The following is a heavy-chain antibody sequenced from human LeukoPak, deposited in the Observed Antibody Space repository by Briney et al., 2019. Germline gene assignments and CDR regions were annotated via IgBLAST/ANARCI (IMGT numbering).Heavy chain of an antibody. D-gene: IGHD6-19*01. V-gene: IGHV3-23*01. CDR1: GFTFSSYA. CDR3: AKDRRQWLAHFDY. Sequence: PEGSLRLSCAASGFTFSSYAMSWVRQAPGKGLEWVSAISGSGGSTYYADSVKGRFTISRDNSKNTLYLQMNSLRAEDTAVYYCAKDRRQWLAHFDYWGQGTLVTVSS. CDR2: ISGSGGST. J-gene: IGHJ4*02.